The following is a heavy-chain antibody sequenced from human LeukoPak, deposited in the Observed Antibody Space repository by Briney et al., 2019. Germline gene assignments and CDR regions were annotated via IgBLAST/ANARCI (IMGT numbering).Heavy chain of an antibody. J-gene: IGHJ6*03. CDR2: IYTSGST. D-gene: IGHD1-26*01. CDR1: GGSISSGSYY. Sequence: SETLSLTCTVSGGSISSGSYYWSWIRQPAGKGLEWIGRIYTSGSTNYNPSLRSRVTISVDTSKNQFSLKLSSVTAADTAVYYRARVGNANYYYYYYMDVWGKGTTVTVSS. CDR3: ARVGNANYYYYYYMDV. V-gene: IGHV4-61*02.